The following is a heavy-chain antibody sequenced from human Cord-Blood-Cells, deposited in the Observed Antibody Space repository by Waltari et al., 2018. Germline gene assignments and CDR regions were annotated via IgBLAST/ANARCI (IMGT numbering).Heavy chain of an antibody. J-gene: IGHJ4*02. CDR2: INHSGRT. Sequence: QVQLQQWGAGLLKPSETLSLTCAVYGGSFSGYYWSWIRQPPGKGLEWIGEINHSGRTNYNPSLKSRVTISVDTSKNQFSLKLSSMTAADTAVYYCARPGYSNYYFDYWGQGTLVTVSS. D-gene: IGHD4-4*01. CDR1: GGSFSGYY. CDR3: ARPGYSNYYFDY. V-gene: IGHV4-34*01.